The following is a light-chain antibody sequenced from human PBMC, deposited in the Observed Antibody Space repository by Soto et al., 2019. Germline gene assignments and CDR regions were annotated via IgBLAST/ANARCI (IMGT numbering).Light chain of an antibody. CDR3: SSYTAASALIL. CDR1: SSDVAGYNY. J-gene: IGLJ2*01. CDR2: DVN. Sequence: SVLPQPASVSGSPGQSITISCTGTSSDVAGYNYVSWYQQHPGRAPQLILFDVNTRPSGVSNRLSGSKSGSTASLTISGLQAEDEADYYCSSYTAASALILFGGGTKVTVL. V-gene: IGLV2-14*03.